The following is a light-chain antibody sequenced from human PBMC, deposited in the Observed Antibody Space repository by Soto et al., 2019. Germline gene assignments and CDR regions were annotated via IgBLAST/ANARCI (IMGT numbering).Light chain of an antibody. CDR2: EVS. Sequence: QSALTQPASVFGSPGQSITISCTGTSSDVGGYNFVSWYQQHPGKAPKLMIYEVSNRPSGVSNRFSGSKSGNTASLTISGLQPEDEADYCCSSYTTSSTVVFGTGTKVTVL. J-gene: IGLJ1*01. CDR1: SSDVGGYNF. V-gene: IGLV2-14*03. CDR3: SSYTTSSTVV.